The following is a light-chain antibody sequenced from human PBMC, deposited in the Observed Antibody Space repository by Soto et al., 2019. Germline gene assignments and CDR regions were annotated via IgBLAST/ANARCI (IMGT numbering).Light chain of an antibody. CDR1: YSDVGGYNY. CDR2: EVT. Sequence: QPVLTQPASVSGSPGQSITISCTGTYSDVGGYNYVSWYQQHPGKAPKLMIYEVTNRPSGVSNRFSGSKSGNTASLTISGLQAEDEADYYCTSYTSTSCYVVFGGGTKVTVL. V-gene: IGLV2-14*01. J-gene: IGLJ2*01. CDR3: TSYTSTSCYVV.